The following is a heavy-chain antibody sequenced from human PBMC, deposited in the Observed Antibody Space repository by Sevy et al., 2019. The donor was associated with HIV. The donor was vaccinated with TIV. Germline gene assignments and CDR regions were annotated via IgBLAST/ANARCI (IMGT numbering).Heavy chain of an antibody. J-gene: IGHJ2*01. CDR1: GGSVRSFY. V-gene: IGHV4-59*02. D-gene: IGHD6-6*01. CDR2: IYYSGGT. Sequence: SETLSLTCTVSGGSVRSFYWSWIRQSPGRGPEWIGHIYYSGGTNYNPSLKSRVTISVDTSKNQFSLKMNSVTAADTAMYYCVRNGWGTSSQQWFFDLWGRGALVTVSS. CDR3: VRNGWGTSSQQWFFDL.